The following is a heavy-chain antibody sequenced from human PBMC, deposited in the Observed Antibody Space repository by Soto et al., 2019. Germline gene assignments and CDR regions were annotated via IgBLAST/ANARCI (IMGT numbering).Heavy chain of an antibody. CDR2: ISYSGST. CDR1: GGSISSYY. D-gene: IGHD4-17*01. V-gene: IGHV4-59*01. J-gene: IGHJ4*02. CDR3: ARASPYGDYALDY. Sequence: SETLSLTCTVSGGSISSYYWIWIRQPPGKGLEWIGYISYSGSTNYNPSLRSRPTISVDTSKNQFSLKLRSVTAADTAVYYCARASPYGDYALDYWGQGTLVTVSS.